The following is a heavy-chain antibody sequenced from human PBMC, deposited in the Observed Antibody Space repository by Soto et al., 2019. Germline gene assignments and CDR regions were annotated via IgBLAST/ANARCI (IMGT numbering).Heavy chain of an antibody. CDR1: GFTFSDFA. V-gene: IGHV3-23*01. D-gene: IGHD1-26*01. CDR2: IYGGGNGP. J-gene: IGHJ4*02. CDR3: AKMEGREPWAYSFAY. Sequence: EVQVLESGGGLVQPGGSLRLSCAATGFTFSDFAMSWVRQAPGKGLEWVSRIYGGGNGPHYADSVKGRVTSSRDNSTNTLSRQMTSLRAADTGGYSCAKMEGREPWAYSFAYWGQRNLVTVPS.